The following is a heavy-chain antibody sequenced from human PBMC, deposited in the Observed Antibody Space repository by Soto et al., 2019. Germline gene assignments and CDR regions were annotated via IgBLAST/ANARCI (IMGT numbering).Heavy chain of an antibody. V-gene: IGHV3-30*03. D-gene: IGHD2-2*01. CDR3: ARPRQPYYYYFGMDV. CDR1: GFIFSNYG. J-gene: IGHJ6*02. CDR2: ISDDGSNK. Sequence: QVQLVESGGGAVQPGRSLRLSCAVSGFIFSNYGMHWVRQAPGKGLEWVAVISDDGSNKYYADSVKGRFAISRDSPKNTLYLQMNSLRGEDTAVYYCARPRQPYYYYFGMDVWGQGTTVTVSS.